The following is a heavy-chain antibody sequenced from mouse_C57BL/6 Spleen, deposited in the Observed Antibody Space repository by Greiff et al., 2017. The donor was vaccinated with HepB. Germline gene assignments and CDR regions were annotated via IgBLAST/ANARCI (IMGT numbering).Heavy chain of an antibody. CDR1: GYTFTSYG. CDR2: IYPRSGNT. J-gene: IGHJ3*01. D-gene: IGHD1-1*01. V-gene: IGHV1-81*01. Sequence: SGAELARPGASVKLSCKASGYTFTSYGISWVKQRTGQGLEWIGEIYPRSGNTYYNEKFKGKATLTVDKPSSTAYMQLSSLTSEDSAVYYCARSHYYGSSPWFAYWGQGTLVTVSA. CDR3: ARSHYYGSSPWFAY.